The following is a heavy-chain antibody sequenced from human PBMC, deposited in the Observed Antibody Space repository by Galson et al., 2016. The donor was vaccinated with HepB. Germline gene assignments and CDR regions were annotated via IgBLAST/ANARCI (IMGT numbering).Heavy chain of an antibody. J-gene: IGHJ4*02. CDR1: GFTFNSFG. Sequence: SLRLSCAASGFTFNSFGMHWVRQAPGKGLEWVAAVSGSAAGTEYGITTDYADSVKGRFTISRDNSKNTLYLQMNSLRAEDTAVYYCAKVGPSCSSTRCSDYYFDYWGQGTLVTVSS. CDR2: VSGSAAGTEYGITT. D-gene: IGHD2-2*01. CDR3: AKVGPSCSSTRCSDYYFDY. V-gene: IGHV3-23*01.